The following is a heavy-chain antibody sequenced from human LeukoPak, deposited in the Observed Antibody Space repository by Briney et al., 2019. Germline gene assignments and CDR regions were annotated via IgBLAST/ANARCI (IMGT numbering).Heavy chain of an antibody. J-gene: IGHJ3*01. D-gene: IGHD3-22*01. CDR2: ISSSSSTI. CDR1: GFTFSSYS. Sequence: GGSLRLSCAASGFTFSSYSMNWVRQAPGKGLEWVSYISSSSSTIYYADSVKGRFTISRDYAKNSLYLQMNSLRAEDTAVYYCARVITMIVFDLWGQGTMVTVSS. CDR3: ARVITMIVFDL. V-gene: IGHV3-48*01.